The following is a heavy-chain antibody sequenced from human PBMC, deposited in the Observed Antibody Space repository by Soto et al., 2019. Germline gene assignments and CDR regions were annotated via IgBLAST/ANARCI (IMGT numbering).Heavy chain of an antibody. D-gene: IGHD4-17*01. CDR2: IIPIFGTA. V-gene: IGHV1-69*13. CDR1: GGTFISYA. CDR3: AREGATVVTEYFQH. Sequence: ASVKVSFKSSGGTFISYAISWVRQAPGQGLEWMGGIIPIFGTANYAQKFQGRVTITADESTSTAYMELSSLRSEDTAVYYCAREGATVVTEYFQHWGQGTLVTVSS. J-gene: IGHJ1*01.